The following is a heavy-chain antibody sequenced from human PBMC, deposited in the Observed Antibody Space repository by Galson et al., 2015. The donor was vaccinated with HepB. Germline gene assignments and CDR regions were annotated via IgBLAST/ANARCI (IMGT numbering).Heavy chain of an antibody. Sequence: SLRLSCAASGFNFSNYAMSWVRQAPGKGLEWVSVIGGSGESTYYAASVRGRFAISRDNSKNTAYLQMSSLRVEDTALYYCAKGGLNYYDPSAYYSAGNYFDPWGQGTLVTVYS. V-gene: IGHV3-23*01. CDR1: GFNFSNYA. J-gene: IGHJ5*02. D-gene: IGHD3-22*01. CDR3: AKGGLNYYDPSAYYSAGNYFDP. CDR2: IGGSGEST.